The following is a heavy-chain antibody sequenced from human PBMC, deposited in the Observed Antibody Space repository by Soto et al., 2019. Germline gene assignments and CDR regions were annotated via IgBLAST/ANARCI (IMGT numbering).Heavy chain of an antibody. Sequence: GSLRLSCATSGFTFTTFHMSWVRQAQGKGLEWVANKKKDGSEQNYVDSVKGRFSISRDNVRNSLYLQMNSLRVEHTAVYYRVRGARGEDTPYNWFGPWGQGALVTVSS. CDR3: VRGARGEDTPYNWFGP. CDR2: KKKDGSEQ. V-gene: IGHV3-7*01. J-gene: IGHJ5*02. D-gene: IGHD3-10*01. CDR1: GFTFTTFH.